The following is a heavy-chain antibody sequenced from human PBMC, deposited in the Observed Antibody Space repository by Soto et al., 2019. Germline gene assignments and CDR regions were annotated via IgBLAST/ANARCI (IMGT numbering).Heavy chain of an antibody. Sequence: PSQTLPLTCSVSGGSVSRFSYYWSWIMQPQGRRPEWLGYIHHSWATRYNPSLSDRVSISLDTSKNHLALKVNSVTAADTAVYYSARDHDMFDSPPRSPQFYHGMDVWGQGTTVTVSS. V-gene: IGHV4-61*03. J-gene: IGHJ6*02. D-gene: IGHD3-10*02. CDR3: ARDHDMFDSPPRSPQFYHGMDV. CDR2: IHHSWAT. CDR1: GGSVSRFSYY.